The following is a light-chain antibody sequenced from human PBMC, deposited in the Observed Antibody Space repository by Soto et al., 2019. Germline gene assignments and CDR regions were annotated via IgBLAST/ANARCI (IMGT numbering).Light chain of an antibody. V-gene: IGKV3-15*01. CDR2: GAS. Sequence: EIVMTQSPATLSVSPRERATLSCRASQNIHNNLAWFQQKPGQAPTFLIYGASTRATGIPARFSGSGSGTEFTLTISSLQSEDFAVYYCHQYDDWSLTFGGGTKVDIK. J-gene: IGKJ4*01. CDR1: QNIHNN. CDR3: HQYDDWSLT.